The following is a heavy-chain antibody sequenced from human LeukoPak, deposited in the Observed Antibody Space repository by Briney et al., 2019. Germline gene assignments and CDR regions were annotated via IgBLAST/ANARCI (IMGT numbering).Heavy chain of an antibody. CDR1: GGSISSSSYY. CDR3: ARVGKTYGGIIIDY. D-gene: IGHD4-23*01. CDR2: IYYSGST. J-gene: IGHJ4*02. Sequence: MSSETLSLTCTVSGGSISSSSYYWGWIRQPPWKGLEWIGSIYYSGSTYYDPSLKSRVTISVDTSKNQFSLKLSSVTAADTAVYYCARVGKTYGGIIIDYWGQGTLVTVSS. V-gene: IGHV4-39*01.